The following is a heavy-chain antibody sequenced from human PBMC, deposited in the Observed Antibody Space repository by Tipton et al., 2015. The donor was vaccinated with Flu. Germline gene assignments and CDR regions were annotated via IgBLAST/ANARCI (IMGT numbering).Heavy chain of an antibody. CDR3: ARRDYSNYVSEPKNWFGP. CDR2: IFHSGNT. CDR1: GDSIRSSDYY. V-gene: IGHV4-38-2*01. J-gene: IGHJ5*02. D-gene: IGHD4-11*01. Sequence: TLSLTCAVSGDSIRSSDYYWGWIRQPPGKGLECIGNIFHSGNTYHNPSLKSRVTISVDTSKNQFSLKLSSVTAADTAVYYCARRDYSNYVSEPKNWFGPWGQGALVTVSS.